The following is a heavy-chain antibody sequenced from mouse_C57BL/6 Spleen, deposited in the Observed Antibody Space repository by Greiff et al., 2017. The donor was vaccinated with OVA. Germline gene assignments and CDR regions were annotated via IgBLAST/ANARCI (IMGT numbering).Heavy chain of an antibody. J-gene: IGHJ4*01. V-gene: IGHV3-1*01. CDR3: ARGGDDYDVAMDY. D-gene: IGHD2-4*01. Sequence: VQLKESGPGMVKPSQSLSLTCTVTGYSITSGYDWHWIRHFPGNKLEWMGYISYSGGTNYNPSLKSRISITHDTSKNHFFLKLNSVTTEDTATYYCARGGDDYDVAMDYWGQGTSVTVSS. CDR1: GYSITSGYD. CDR2: ISYSGGT.